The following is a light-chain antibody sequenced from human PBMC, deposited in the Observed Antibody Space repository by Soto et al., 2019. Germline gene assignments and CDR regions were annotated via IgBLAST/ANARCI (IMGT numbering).Light chain of an antibody. CDR1: QVIRND. J-gene: IGKJ1*01. V-gene: IGKV1-6*01. CDR2: SAS. Sequence: AIQMTQSPSSLSASVGDRVTITCRASQVIRNDLGWYQQKPGQAPKFLIYSASSLQSGVPSKFSGSGSGKNFTLTISSLQPEDFATYYCLQDYSYPWTFGQGTKVEIK. CDR3: LQDYSYPWT.